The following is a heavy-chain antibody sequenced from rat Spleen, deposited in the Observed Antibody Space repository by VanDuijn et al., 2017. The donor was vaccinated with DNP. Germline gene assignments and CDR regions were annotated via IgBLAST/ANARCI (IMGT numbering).Heavy chain of an antibody. CDR3: ARQGYGGYDY. CDR1: GFSLTSYH. CDR2: IWTGGSP. D-gene: IGHD1-11*01. J-gene: IGHJ2*01. Sequence: VQLQESGPGLVQPSQTLSLTCTVSGFSLTSYHVSWVRQPPGKGLEWMGVIWTGGSPEYNLTLKSRLSISRDTSKRQVFLKMNRLQTDDTAKYFCARQGYGGYDYWGQGVMVTVSS. V-gene: IGHV2-43*01.